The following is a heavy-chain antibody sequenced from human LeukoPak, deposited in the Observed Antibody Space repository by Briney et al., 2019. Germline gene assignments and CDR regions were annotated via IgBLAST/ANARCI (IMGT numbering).Heavy chain of an antibody. V-gene: IGHV4-30-4*07. CDR2: IYYSGST. Sequence: SETLSLTCAVSGGSISSGGYSWSWIRQPPGKGLEWIGYIYYSGSTYYNPSRKSRVTISVDTSKNQFSLKLSSVTAADTAVYYCARVGQELEYYFDYWGQGPLVTVSS. D-gene: IGHD6-13*01. CDR1: GGSISSGGYS. J-gene: IGHJ4*02. CDR3: ARVGQELEYYFDY.